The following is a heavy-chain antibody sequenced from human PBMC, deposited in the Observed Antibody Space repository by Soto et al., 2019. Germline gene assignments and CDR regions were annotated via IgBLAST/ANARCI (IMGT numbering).Heavy chain of an antibody. V-gene: IGHV4-31*03. CDR2: IYYSGST. CDR1: GGSISSGVYY. D-gene: IGHD3-22*01. J-gene: IGHJ5*02. Sequence: SETLSLTCTVSGGSISSGVYYWSWIRHHPGKGLEWIGYIYYSGSTYYNPSLKSRVTISVDTSKNQFSLKLSSVTAADTAVYYCASAYDSSGYYINWFDPWGQGTLVTVSS. CDR3: ASAYDSSGYYINWFDP.